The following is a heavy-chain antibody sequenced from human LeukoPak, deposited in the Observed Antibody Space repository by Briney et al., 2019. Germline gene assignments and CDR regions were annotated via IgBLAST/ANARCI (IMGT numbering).Heavy chain of an antibody. V-gene: IGHV3-21*01. J-gene: IGHJ3*02. CDR1: GFTFSSYA. Sequence: PGGSLRLSCAASGFTFSSYAMSWVRQAPGKGLEWVSSINNVGSHIYYADSVKGRFTISRDNAKNSLYLQMNSLRAEDTAVYCCARAALYYDILTGYYNGAFDIWGQGTMVTVSS. D-gene: IGHD3-9*01. CDR2: INNVGSHI. CDR3: ARAALYYDILTGYYNGAFDI.